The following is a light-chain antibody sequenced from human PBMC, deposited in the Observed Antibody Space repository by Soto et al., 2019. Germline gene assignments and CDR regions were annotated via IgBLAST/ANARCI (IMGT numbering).Light chain of an antibody. V-gene: IGKV1-5*03. Sequence: IQLTQSPSSLSASVGDRVTITCRASQGISSWLAWYQQKPGRAPKLLIYKASSLESGVPSRFSGSGSGTEFTLTISSLQPDDFATYYCQQYNSQWTFGQGTKVDIK. CDR1: QGISSW. J-gene: IGKJ1*01. CDR2: KAS. CDR3: QQYNSQWT.